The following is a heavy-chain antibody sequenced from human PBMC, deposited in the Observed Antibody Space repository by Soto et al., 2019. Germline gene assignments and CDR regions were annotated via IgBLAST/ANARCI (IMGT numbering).Heavy chain of an antibody. V-gene: IGHV4-4*07. J-gene: IGHJ4*02. CDR2: IYTSGST. CDR1: GGSISSFY. Sequence: PSETLSLTCTVSGGSISSFYWSWIRQPAGKELEWIGRIYTSGSTNYNPSLKSRVTMSIDTSKNQFSLKLTSVTAADTAVYFCARDSSGYYYLFDYWGQGTLVTAPQ. D-gene: IGHD3-22*01. CDR3: ARDSSGYYYLFDY.